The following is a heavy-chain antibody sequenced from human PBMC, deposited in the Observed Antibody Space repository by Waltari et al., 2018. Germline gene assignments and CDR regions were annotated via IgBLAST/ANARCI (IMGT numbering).Heavy chain of an antibody. CDR3: TRVRVRSTTSCYKY. CDR2: IRSKVYEETK. D-gene: IGHD2-2*01. J-gene: IGHJ4*02. Sequence: EVQLVESGGGLVQPGRSLRLSCRASGFTFGDYAMSWVRQAPGKGLEWLCIIRSKVYEETKEYAASVKGRITISRDDSKSIAYLQIDSLQSEDTAVYYCTRVRVRSTTSCYKYWGQGTLVTVSS. V-gene: IGHV3-49*04. CDR1: GFTFGDYA.